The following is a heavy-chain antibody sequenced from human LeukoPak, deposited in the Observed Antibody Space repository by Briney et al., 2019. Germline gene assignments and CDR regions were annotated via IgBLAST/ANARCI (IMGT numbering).Heavy chain of an antibody. J-gene: IGHJ5*02. Sequence: SETLSLTCTVSGGSISSSSYYWGWIRQPPGRGLEWIGSIYYSGSTYYNPSLKSRVTISVDTSKNQFSLKLSSVTAADTAVYYCARDPLGFGEFSSAWGQGTLVTVSS. V-gene: IGHV4-39*07. CDR3: ARDPLGFGEFSSA. D-gene: IGHD3-10*01. CDR2: IYYSGST. CDR1: GGSISSSSYY.